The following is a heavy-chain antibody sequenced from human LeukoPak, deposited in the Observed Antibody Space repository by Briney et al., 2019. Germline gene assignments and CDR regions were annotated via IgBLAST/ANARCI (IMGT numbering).Heavy chain of an antibody. D-gene: IGHD2-8*01. Sequence: WASVKVFCKASGYTFTSYDIKWVRQATGQGLEWMGWMNPNSGNTGYAQKFQGRVTMTSNTSISTAYMELSSLRSEDTAVYYCASGYYSYNYYYGMDVWGQGTTVTVSS. CDR3: ASGYYSYNYYYGMDV. CDR1: GYTFTSYD. CDR2: MNPNSGNT. J-gene: IGHJ6*02. V-gene: IGHV1-8*01.